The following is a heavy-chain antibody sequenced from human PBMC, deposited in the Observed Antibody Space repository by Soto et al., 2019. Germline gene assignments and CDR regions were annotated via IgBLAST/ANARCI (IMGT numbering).Heavy chain of an antibody. CDR1: GFTFSSYD. Sequence: PGGSLRLSCAASGFTFSSYDMHWVRQATGKGLEWVSAIGTAGDTYYPGSVKGRFTISRENAKSSLYLQMNSLRAEDTAVYYCARSSGYDLGYYFDYWGQGTLVTVSS. D-gene: IGHD5-12*01. CDR2: IGTAGDT. CDR3: ARSSGYDLGYYFDY. J-gene: IGHJ4*02. V-gene: IGHV3-13*01.